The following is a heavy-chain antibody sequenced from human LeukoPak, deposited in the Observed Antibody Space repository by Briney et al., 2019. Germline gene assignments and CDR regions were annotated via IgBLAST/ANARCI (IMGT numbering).Heavy chain of an antibody. CDR1: GYTLTELS. D-gene: IGHD6-13*01. Sequence: ASVKVSCKVSGYTLTELSMHWVRQASGKGLEWMGGFDPEDGETIYAQKFQGRVTTTEDTSTDTAYMELSSLRSEDTAVYYCATVAGYSSSWYRGQYYYGMDVWGQGTTVTVSS. CDR2: FDPEDGET. CDR3: ATVAGYSSSWYRGQYYYGMDV. V-gene: IGHV1-24*01. J-gene: IGHJ6*02.